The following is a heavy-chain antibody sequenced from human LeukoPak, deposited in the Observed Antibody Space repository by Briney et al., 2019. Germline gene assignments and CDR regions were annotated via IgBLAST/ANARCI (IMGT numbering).Heavy chain of an antibody. D-gene: IGHD3-9*01. CDR3: AKDLTGYYNVMRAPLPVAFDY. V-gene: IGHV1-2*02. CDR2: INPNSGGT. J-gene: IGHJ4*02. Sequence: ASVKVSCKASGYTFTGYYMHWVRQAPGQGLEWMGWINPNSGGTNYAQKFQGRVTMTRDTSISTAYMELSRLRSDDTAVYYCAKDLTGYYNVMRAPLPVAFDYWGQGTLVTVSS. CDR1: GYTFTGYY.